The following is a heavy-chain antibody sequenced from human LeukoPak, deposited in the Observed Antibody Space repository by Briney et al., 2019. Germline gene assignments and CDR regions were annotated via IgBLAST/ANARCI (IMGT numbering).Heavy chain of an antibody. Sequence: PGGSLRLSCAASGFTFSSYAMSWVRQAPGKGLEWVSAISGGRADYADSVQGRLSISIDNSKNTLYLQMNSLRAEDTAVYYCAKDRSSRYDFWSGSFSHYYYYYMDVWGKGTTVTVSS. CDR2: ISGGRA. CDR1: GFTFSSYA. CDR3: AKDRSSRYDFWSGSFSHYYYYYMDV. J-gene: IGHJ6*03. D-gene: IGHD3-3*01. V-gene: IGHV3-23*01.